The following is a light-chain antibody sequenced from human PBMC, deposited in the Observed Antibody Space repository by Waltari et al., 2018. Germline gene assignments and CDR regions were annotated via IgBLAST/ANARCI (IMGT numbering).Light chain of an antibody. CDR3: QQYNIWPPYT. J-gene: IGKJ2*01. V-gene: IGKV3-15*01. CDR2: GAS. CDR1: QSVSSN. Sequence: EIVMTQSPATLSVSPGERATLSCRASQSVSSNLAWYQQKPGQAPRLLIYGASTRAIGIPARLRRRVSETELTLTISSMQSEDFAVYYCQQYNIWPPYTFGQGTKLE.